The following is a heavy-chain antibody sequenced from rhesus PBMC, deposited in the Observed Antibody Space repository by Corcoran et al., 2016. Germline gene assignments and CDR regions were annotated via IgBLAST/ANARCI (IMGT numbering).Heavy chain of an antibody. Sequence: EVQLVESGGGSVQPGGSLRLSCAASGFTFSIYGMHWVRQAPGKGLEWVAIISSDGSKTYYADSVKDLFTISRDNSKHMLYLPMNNLKLEDTAVYYCALGITGDYFDYWGQGVLVTVSS. D-gene: IGHD1-26*01. CDR2: ISSDGSKT. CDR1: GFTFSIYG. V-gene: IGHV3-54*02. J-gene: IGHJ4*01. CDR3: ALGITGDYFDY.